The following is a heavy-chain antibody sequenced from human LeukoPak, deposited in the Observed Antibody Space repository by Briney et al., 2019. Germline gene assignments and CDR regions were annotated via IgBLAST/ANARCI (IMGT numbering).Heavy chain of an antibody. CDR2: IYYSGST. CDR3: TGAAAGTGYFDY. CDR1: GGSISSYY. J-gene: IGHJ4*02. D-gene: IGHD6-13*01. Sequence: SETLSLTCTVPGGSISSYYWSWIRQPPGKGLEWIGYIYYSGSTNYNPPLKSRVTISVDTSKNQFSLKLSSVTAADTAVYYCTGAAAGTGYFDYWGQGTLVTVSS. V-gene: IGHV4-59*08.